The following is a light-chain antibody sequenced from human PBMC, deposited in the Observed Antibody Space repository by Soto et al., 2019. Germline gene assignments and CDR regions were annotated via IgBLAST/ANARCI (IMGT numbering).Light chain of an antibody. CDR3: LQYCTSRT. J-gene: IGKJ4*02. CDR2: GAS. Sequence: EIVLTQSPGTLSLSPVERATLSCRASQSVSNNYLAWYQQKPGQAPRLLIYGASNRATGIPDRFSGSGSGTDFTLTISRLEPEDFAVYYCLQYCTSRTSGHGNMVELQ. V-gene: IGKV3-20*01. CDR1: QSVSNNY.